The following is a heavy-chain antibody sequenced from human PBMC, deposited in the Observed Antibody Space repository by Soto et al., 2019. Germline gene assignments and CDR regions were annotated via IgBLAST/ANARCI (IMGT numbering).Heavy chain of an antibody. CDR1: GYTLTELS. CDR3: ATNRHYYDSSGYYLN. J-gene: IGHJ4*02. CDR2: FDPEDGET. V-gene: IGHV1-24*01. D-gene: IGHD3-22*01. Sequence: ASVKVSCKVSGYTLTELSMHWVRQAPGKGLEWMGGFDPEDGETIYAQKFQGRVTMTEETSTDTAYMELSSLRSEETAVYYCATNRHYYDSSGYYLNWGQGTLVTVSS.